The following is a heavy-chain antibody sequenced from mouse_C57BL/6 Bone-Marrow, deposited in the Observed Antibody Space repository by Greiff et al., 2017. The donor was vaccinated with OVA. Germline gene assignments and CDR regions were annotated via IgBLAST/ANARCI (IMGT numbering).Heavy chain of an antibody. J-gene: IGHJ3*01. CDR2: INPNNGGT. D-gene: IGHD4-1*01. Sequence: VQLVESGPELVKPGASVEIPCKASGYTFPDYNMDWVKQSHGKSLEWIGDINPNNGGTIYNQKFKGKATLTVDKSSSTAYMELRSLTSEDTAVYYCARVLGPLAYWGQGTLVTVSA. CDR3: ARVLGPLAY. CDR1: GYTFPDYN. V-gene: IGHV1-18*01.